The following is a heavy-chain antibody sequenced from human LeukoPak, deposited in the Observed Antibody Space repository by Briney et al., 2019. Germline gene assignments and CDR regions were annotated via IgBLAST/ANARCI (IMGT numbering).Heavy chain of an antibody. Sequence: ASVKVSCKASGYTFTNYTLNWVRQAPGQGLEWMGWIDTNTGNPTYAQGFIGRFVFSLDTSVTTAYLQISSLKAEDTAVYYCARSLAGATIWIQVWGQGTLVTVSS. CDR3: ARSLAGATIWIQV. D-gene: IGHD1-26*01. CDR2: IDTNTGNP. V-gene: IGHV7-4-1*02. CDR1: GYTFTNYT. J-gene: IGHJ4*02.